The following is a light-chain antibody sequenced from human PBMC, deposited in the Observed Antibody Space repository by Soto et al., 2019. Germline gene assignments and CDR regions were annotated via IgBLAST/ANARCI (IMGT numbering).Light chain of an antibody. CDR1: QGISNY. V-gene: IGKV1-9*01. J-gene: IGKJ5*01. CDR2: GAT. CDR3: QQLKSYVT. Sequence: DIQLTQSPSTLSASVGDRVTITCRASQGISNYLAWYQQKPGKTPRLLIYGATTLQSGVPSRFSRSASTTDFALTISILPPEYFATYYYQQLKSYVTFGQGTRLEIK.